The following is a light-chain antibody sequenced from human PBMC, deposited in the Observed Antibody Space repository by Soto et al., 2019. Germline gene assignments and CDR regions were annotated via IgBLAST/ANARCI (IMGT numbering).Light chain of an antibody. CDR3: SSYAGRYSGV. CDR1: SSDVGGYNY. Sequence: QSALTQPPSASGSPGQSVTISCTGTSSDVGGYNYVSWYQHHPGKAPKLVIYEVTKRPSGVPDLFSGSKSGNTASLSVSGLQAEDEADYYCSSYAGRYSGVFGGGTKLTVL. J-gene: IGLJ3*02. CDR2: EVT. V-gene: IGLV2-8*01.